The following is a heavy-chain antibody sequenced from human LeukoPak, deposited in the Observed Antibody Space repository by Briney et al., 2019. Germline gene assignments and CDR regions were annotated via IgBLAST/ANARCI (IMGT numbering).Heavy chain of an antibody. D-gene: IGHD1-1*01. Sequence: PGGSLRLSCAASGFTFSSYAMHWVRQAPGKGLEWVAVISYDGSNKYYADSVKGRFTISRDNSKNTLYLQMNSLRAEDTAVYYCARDLNVDYWGQGTLVTVSS. CDR1: GFTFSSYA. V-gene: IGHV3-30-3*01. CDR3: ARDLNVDY. CDR2: ISYDGSNK. J-gene: IGHJ4*02.